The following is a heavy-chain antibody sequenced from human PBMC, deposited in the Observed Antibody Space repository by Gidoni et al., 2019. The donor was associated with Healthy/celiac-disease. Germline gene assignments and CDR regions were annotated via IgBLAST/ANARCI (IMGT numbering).Heavy chain of an antibody. CDR2: IYYSGST. Sequence: QLQLQESGPGLVKPSETLSLTCTVSGGSISSRSYYWGWIRPPPGKGREWIGSIYYSGSTYYNPSLKSRVTISVDTSKNQFSLKLSSVTAADTAVYYCVGQLETPKYNWFDPWGQGTLVTVSS. CDR1: GGSISSRSYY. CDR3: VGQLETPKYNWFDP. D-gene: IGHD6-6*01. J-gene: IGHJ5*02. V-gene: IGHV4-39*07.